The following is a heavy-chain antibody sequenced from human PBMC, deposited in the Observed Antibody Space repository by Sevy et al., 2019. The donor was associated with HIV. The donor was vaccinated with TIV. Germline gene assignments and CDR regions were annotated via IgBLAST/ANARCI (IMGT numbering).Heavy chain of an antibody. CDR3: ARDLHRGLSGSTSGY. CDR2: ISSSGSNI. Sequence: GGSLRLACAASGFTFSDYYMSWIRQAPGKGLEWVSYISSSGSNIYYADSVKGRFTVSRDNAKNSMYLQMNSLRAEDTALYYCARDLHRGLSGSTSGYWGQGTLVTVSS. D-gene: IGHD3-3*01. CDR1: GFTFSDYY. V-gene: IGHV3-11*01. J-gene: IGHJ4*02.